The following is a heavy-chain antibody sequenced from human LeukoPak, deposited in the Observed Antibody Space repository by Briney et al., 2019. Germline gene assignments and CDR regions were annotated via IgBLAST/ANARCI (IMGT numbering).Heavy chain of an antibody. D-gene: IGHD3-10*01. CDR3: ARSRHYPFDY. CDR1: GRSFSGYY. J-gene: IGHJ4*02. Sequence: SETLSLTCAVYGRSFSGYYWSWIRQPPGKGLEWIGEINHSGSTNYNPSLKSRVTISVDTSKNQFSLKLSSVTAADTAVYYCARSRHYPFDYWGQGTLVTVSS. V-gene: IGHV4-34*01. CDR2: INHSGST.